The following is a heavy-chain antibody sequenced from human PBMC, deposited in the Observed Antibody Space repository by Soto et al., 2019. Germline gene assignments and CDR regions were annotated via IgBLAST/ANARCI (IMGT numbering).Heavy chain of an antibody. V-gene: IGHV4-39*01. CDR3: ARQGGDIVVVPAAMEFDY. CDR1: GGSISSSSYY. Sequence: QLQLQESGPGLVKPSETLSLTCTVSGGSISSSSYYWGWIRQPPGKGLEWIGSIYYSGSTYYNPSLKSRVTISVDTSKNQFSLKLSSVTAADTAVYYCARQGGDIVVVPAAMEFDYWGQGTLVTVSS. D-gene: IGHD2-2*01. J-gene: IGHJ4*02. CDR2: IYYSGST.